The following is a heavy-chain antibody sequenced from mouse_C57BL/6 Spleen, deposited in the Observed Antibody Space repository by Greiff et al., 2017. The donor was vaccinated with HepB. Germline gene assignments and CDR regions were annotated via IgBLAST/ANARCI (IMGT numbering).Heavy chain of an antibody. CDR3: AREVGYFDY. Sequence: VQLKESGPGLVKPSQSLSLTCSVTGYSITSGYYWNWIRQFPGNKLEWMGYISYDGSNNYNPSLKNRISITRDTSKNQFFLKLNSVTTEDTATYYCAREVGYFDYWGQGTTLTVSS. J-gene: IGHJ2*01. CDR2: ISYDGSN. CDR1: GYSITSGYY. V-gene: IGHV3-6*01.